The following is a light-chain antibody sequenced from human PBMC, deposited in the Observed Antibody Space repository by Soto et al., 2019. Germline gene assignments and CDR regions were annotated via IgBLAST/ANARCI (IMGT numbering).Light chain of an antibody. Sequence: EMVLTQSPGTLSLSPGERATLSCRASQSVSSSYLAWYQQKPGQAPRLLIYGASSRATGIPDMFSGSGSGTDSTLTISRLEPEDFAVYYCQQYGSSPPWTFGQGTKVEIK. V-gene: IGKV3-20*01. CDR1: QSVSSSY. CDR3: QQYGSSPPWT. J-gene: IGKJ1*01. CDR2: GAS.